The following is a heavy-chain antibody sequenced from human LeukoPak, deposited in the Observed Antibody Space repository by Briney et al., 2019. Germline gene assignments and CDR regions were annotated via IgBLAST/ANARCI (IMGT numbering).Heavy chain of an antibody. V-gene: IGHV3-48*03. Sequence: GGSLRLSCAASGFTFSSYEMNWVRQAPGKGLEWVSYISSSGSPIYYPDSVKGRFTISRDNAKNSLYLQMNSLRAEDTAVYYCARRGMVPDWGQGTLVTVSS. D-gene: IGHD4/OR15-4a*01. CDR3: ARRGMVPD. CDR2: ISSSGSPI. CDR1: GFTFSSYE. J-gene: IGHJ4*02.